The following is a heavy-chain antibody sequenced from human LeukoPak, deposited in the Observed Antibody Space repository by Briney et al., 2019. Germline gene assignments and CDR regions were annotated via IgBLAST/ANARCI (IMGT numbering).Heavy chain of an antibody. J-gene: IGHJ4*02. CDR1: GGSFSGYY. Sequence: PSETLSLTCAVYGGSFSGYYWSWIRQPPGKGLEWLGEINHSGSTNYNPSLKSRVTISVDTSKNQFSLKLSSVTAADTAVYYCARGGGSSSFAIDYCGQGTLVTVSS. CDR2: INHSGST. V-gene: IGHV4-34*01. D-gene: IGHD6-6*01. CDR3: ARGGGSSSFAIDY.